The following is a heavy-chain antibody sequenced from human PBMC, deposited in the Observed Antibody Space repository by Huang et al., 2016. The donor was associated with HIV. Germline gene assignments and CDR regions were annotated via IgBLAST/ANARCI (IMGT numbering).Heavy chain of an antibody. J-gene: IGHJ4*02. CDR2: IRSKDCTETT. CDR3: TRDSVYPNYYDGSGFYFDY. D-gene: IGHD3-22*01. CDR1: GFTLGNYG. V-gene: IGHV3-49*05. Sequence: EVQFVDSGGGLVKPGRSLSLSCTASGFTLGNYGMSWFRQAPGKWLWWVGFIRSKDCTETTEYAASVKGRFTISRDDSKSIADLQMNSLKPEDTAVYYCTRDSVYPNYYDGSGFYFDYWGQGTLVTVSS.